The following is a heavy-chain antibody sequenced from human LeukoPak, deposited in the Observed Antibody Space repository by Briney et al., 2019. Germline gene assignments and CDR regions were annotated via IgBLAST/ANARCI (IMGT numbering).Heavy chain of an antibody. J-gene: IGHJ1*01. V-gene: IGHV4-59*01. Sequence: PSETLSLTCTVSGGSISNYYWSWVRQPPGKGLEWIGYIYYSGSTYYNPSRRSRVTISVDTSKNQFSLNLNSVTAADTAVYYCARALSGTYGLFQHWGQGTLVTVSS. D-gene: IGHD1-26*01. CDR3: ARALSGTYGLFQH. CDR1: GGSISNYY. CDR2: IYYSGST.